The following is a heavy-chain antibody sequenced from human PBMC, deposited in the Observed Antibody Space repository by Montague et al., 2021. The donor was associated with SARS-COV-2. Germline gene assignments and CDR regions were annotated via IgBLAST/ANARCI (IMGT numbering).Heavy chain of an antibody. CDR2: ICWNSCSL. J-gene: IGHJ1*01. CDR3: AKDGVIAEYFQH. V-gene: IGHV3-9*01. CDR1: GFCFDDYA. Sequence: SLSLSCAASGFCFDDYAMHWVRQAPGKGLEWVSGICWNSCSLGYADSVKGRVTNSRDNAKNSLYLQMNSLRAEDTAVYYCAKDGVIAEYFQHWGQGTLVTVSS.